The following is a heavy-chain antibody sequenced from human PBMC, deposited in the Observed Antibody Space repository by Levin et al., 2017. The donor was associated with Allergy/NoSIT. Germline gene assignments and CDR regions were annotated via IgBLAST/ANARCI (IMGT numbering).Heavy chain of an antibody. D-gene: IGHD5-12*01. CDR2: ISYDGSNK. CDR3: ASSVATTLGRGPP. CDR1: GFTFSSYA. J-gene: IGHJ5*02. Sequence: GGSLRLSCAASGFTFSSYAMHWVRQAPGKGLEWVAVISYDGSNKYYADSVKGRFTISRDNSKNTLYLQMNSLRAEDTAVYYCASSVATTLGRGPPWGQGTLVTVSS. V-gene: IGHV3-30-3*01.